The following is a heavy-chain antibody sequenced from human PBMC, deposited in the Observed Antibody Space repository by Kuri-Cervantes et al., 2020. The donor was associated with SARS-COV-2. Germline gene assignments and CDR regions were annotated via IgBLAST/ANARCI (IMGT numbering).Heavy chain of an antibody. CDR2: INPNSGGT. J-gene: IGHJ3*02. CDR1: GYTFTGYY. V-gene: IGHV1-2*02. CDR3: ARATPSGPTKPGI. D-gene: IGHD3-10*01. Sequence: ASVKVSCKASGYTFTGYYMHWVRQAPGQGLEWMGWINPNSGGTNYAQKFQGRVTITADKSTSKAYMELSSLRSEDTAVYYCARATPSGPTKPGIWGQGTMVTVSS.